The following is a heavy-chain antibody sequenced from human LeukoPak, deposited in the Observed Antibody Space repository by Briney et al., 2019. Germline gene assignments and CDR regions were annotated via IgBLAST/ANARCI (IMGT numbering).Heavy chain of an antibody. CDR3: ASQYGSGSYYYYYYYYMDV. Sequence: GGSLRLSCAASGFTFSSYWMSWVRQAPGKGLEWVANIKQDGSEKYYVDSVKGRFTISRDNAKNSLYLQMNSLRAEDTAVYYCASQYGSGSYYYYYYYYMDVWGKGTTVTVSS. CDR2: IKQDGSEK. V-gene: IGHV3-7*01. J-gene: IGHJ6*03. D-gene: IGHD3-10*01. CDR1: GFTFSSYW.